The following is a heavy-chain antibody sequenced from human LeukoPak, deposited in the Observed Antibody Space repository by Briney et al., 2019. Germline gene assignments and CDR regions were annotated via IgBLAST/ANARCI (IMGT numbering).Heavy chain of an antibody. CDR2: ISSSSSYI. J-gene: IGHJ6*02. D-gene: IGHD3-10*01. CDR1: GFTFSSYS. CDR3: ARDPITENGMDV. V-gene: IGHV3-21*01. Sequence: GGSLRLSCAASGFTFSSYSMNWVRQAPGKGLEWVSSISSSSSYIYYADSVKGRFTISRDNAKNSLYLQMNSLRAGDTAVYYCARDPITENGMDVWGQGTTVTVSS.